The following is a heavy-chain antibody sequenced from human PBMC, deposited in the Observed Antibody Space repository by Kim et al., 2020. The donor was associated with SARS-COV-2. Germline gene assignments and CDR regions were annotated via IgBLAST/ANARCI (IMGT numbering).Heavy chain of an antibody. CDR1: GGSISSSSYY. D-gene: IGHD3-16*02. CDR2: IYYSGST. Sequence: SETLSLTCTVSGGSISSSSYYWGWIRQPPGKGLEWIGSIYYSGSTYYNPSLKSRVTISVDTSKNQFSLKLSSVTAADTAVYYCARIPRPLGYHGMDVWGQGTTVTVSS. V-gene: IGHV4-39*07. CDR3: ARIPRPLGYHGMDV. J-gene: IGHJ6*02.